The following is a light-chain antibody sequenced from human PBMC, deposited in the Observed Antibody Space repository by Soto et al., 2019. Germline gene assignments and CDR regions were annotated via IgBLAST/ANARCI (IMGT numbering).Light chain of an antibody. Sequence: ALIQPASVSGSPGQSITISCTGTSSDVGGSNYVSWYQHHPHRAPKLLIFEVSYRPSGVSNRFSGSKSGNTASLTISGLQAEDEADYYCSSYTSSNTLEVFGIGTKVTVL. J-gene: IGLJ1*01. V-gene: IGLV2-14*01. CDR2: EVS. CDR1: SSDVGGSNY. CDR3: SSYTSSNTLEV.